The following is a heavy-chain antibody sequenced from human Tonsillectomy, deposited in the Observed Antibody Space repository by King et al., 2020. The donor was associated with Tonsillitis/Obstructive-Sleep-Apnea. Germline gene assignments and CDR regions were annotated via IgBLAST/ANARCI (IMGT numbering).Heavy chain of an antibody. CDR1: GGSISSSSYY. D-gene: IGHD6-13*01. CDR3: ARQADAAAVHYFDY. CDR2: IYYSGST. V-gene: IGHV4-39*01. Sequence: QLQESGPGLVKPSETLSLTCTVSGGSISSSSYYWGWIRQPPGKGLEWIGSIYYSGSTYYNPSLKSRVTISVDTSKNQFSLKLSSVTAADTAVYYCARQADAAAVHYFDYWGQGTLVTVSS. J-gene: IGHJ4*02.